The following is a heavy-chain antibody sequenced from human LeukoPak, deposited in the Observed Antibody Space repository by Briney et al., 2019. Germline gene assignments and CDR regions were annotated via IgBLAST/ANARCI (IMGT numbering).Heavy chain of an antibody. CDR1: GFTFNSYA. CDR2: ISGSGGST. J-gene: IGHJ4*02. V-gene: IGHV3-23*01. Sequence: GVSLSLSCAASGFTFNSYAMSWLPQAPGKGLEWVSAISGSGGSTYYADSVKGRFTISRDNSKNTLYLQMNSLRAEDTAVYYCAKGDYYDSSGYLGGASLTIDYFDYWGQGTLVTVSS. CDR3: AKGDYYDSSGYLGGASLTIDYFDY. D-gene: IGHD3-22*01.